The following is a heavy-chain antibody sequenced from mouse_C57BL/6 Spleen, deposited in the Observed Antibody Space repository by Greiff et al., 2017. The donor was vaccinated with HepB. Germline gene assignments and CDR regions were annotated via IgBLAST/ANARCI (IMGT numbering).Heavy chain of an antibody. CDR3: ARFHDYGNYERYFDV. V-gene: IGHV3-8*01. Sequence: ESGPGLAKPSQTLSLTCSVTGYSITSDYWNWIRKFPGNKLEYMGYISYSGSTNYNPSLKSLISITRDTSKNQYYLQWNSVTTEDTATYYCARFHDYGNYERYFDVWGTGTTVTVSS. CDR1: GYSITSDY. CDR2: ISYSGST. D-gene: IGHD2-1*01. J-gene: IGHJ1*03.